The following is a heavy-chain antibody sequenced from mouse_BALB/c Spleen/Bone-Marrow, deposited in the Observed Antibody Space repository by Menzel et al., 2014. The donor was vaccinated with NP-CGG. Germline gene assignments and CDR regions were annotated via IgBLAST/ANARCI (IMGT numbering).Heavy chain of an antibody. Sequence: QVQLQQSGAELVRPGASVKLSCKASGYMFTSFWMNWVKQRPGQGLEWIGNISPSDGYTNYNQKFKDKATLTVDKSSSTAYRQLSSPTSEDSAVYYCIRAGTMSTTWVDYWGQGTTLTVSP. D-gene: IGHD2-4*01. J-gene: IGHJ2*01. CDR1: GYMFTSFW. V-gene: IGHV1-69*02. CDR2: ISPSDGYT. CDR3: IRAGTMSTTWVDY.